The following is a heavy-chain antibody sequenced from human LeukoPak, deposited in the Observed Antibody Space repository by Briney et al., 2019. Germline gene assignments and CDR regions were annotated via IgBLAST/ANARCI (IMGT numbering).Heavy chain of an antibody. V-gene: IGHV4-39*01. CDR3: ASYVVGAMGLYAFDI. CDR1: GGSISSSSYS. CDR2: IYYSGST. D-gene: IGHD1-26*01. J-gene: IGHJ3*02. Sequence: PSETLSLTCTVSGGSISSSSYSWGWIRQPPGKGLEWIGSIYYSGSTYYNPSLKRRVTISVDTSKNQFSLKLSSVTAADTAVYYCASYVVGAMGLYAFDIWGQGTMVTVSS.